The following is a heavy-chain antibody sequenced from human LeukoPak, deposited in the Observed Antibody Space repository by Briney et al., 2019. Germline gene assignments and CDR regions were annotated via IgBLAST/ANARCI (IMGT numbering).Heavy chain of an antibody. Sequence: GASVKVSCKASGYTFTGYYMHWVRQAPGQGLEWMGWINPNSSGTNYAQKFQGRVTMTRDTSISTAYMELSRLRSDDTAVYYCARSGYSYGREFDYWGQGTLVTVSS. V-gene: IGHV1-2*02. D-gene: IGHD5-18*01. CDR1: GYTFTGYY. CDR2: INPNSSGT. CDR3: ARSGYSYGREFDY. J-gene: IGHJ4*02.